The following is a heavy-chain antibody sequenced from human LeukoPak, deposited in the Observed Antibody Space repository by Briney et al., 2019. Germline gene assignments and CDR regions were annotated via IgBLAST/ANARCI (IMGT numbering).Heavy chain of an antibody. CDR3: AKEGITGTTGFPRELFN. CDR2: IKQDGSEK. J-gene: IGHJ4*02. CDR1: GFTFSSYW. V-gene: IGHV3-7*01. D-gene: IGHD1-7*01. Sequence: GGSLRLSCAASGFTFSSYWMSWVRQAPGKGLEWVANIKQDGSEKYYVDSVKGRFTISRDNAKNSLYLQMNSLRAEDTAVYYCAKEGITGTTGFPRELFNWGQGTLVTVSS.